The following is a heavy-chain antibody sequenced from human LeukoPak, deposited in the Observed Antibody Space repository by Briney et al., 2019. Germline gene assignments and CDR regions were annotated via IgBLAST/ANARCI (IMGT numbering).Heavy chain of an antibody. J-gene: IGHJ4*02. Sequence: GGSLRLSCAASGFTFSSYTMSWVRQGPGKGLEWVSTIIGSGRSTYYADSVKGRFAISRDNSKNTLYLQMNSLRAEDTAVYNCAILTGTFSDWGQGTLVTVSS. V-gene: IGHV3-23*01. CDR2: IIGSGRST. CDR1: GFTFSSYT. D-gene: IGHD3-9*01. CDR3: AILTGTFSD.